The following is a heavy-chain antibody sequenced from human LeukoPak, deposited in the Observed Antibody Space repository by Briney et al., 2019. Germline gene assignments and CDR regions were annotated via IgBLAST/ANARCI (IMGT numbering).Heavy chain of an antibody. J-gene: IGHJ4*02. V-gene: IGHV4-4*02. CDR3: ARSYCGGDCAKDYFDY. CDR1: GGSISSSNW. CDR2: IYHSGST. Sequence: SETLSLTCAVSGGSISSSNWWSWVRQPPGKGLEWIGAIYHSGSTNYNPSLKSRATISVDKSKNQFSLKLSSVTAADTAVYYCARSYCGGDCAKDYFDYWGQGTLVTVSS. D-gene: IGHD2-21*02.